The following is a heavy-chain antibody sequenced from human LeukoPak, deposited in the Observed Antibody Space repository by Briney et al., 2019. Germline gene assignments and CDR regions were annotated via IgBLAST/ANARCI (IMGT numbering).Heavy chain of an antibody. J-gene: IGHJ5*02. Sequence: SETLSLTCTVSGGSISSGSYYSGWIRQPPGNGLEWIGRIHYGGSTYYNPSLKSRVTISVDTSKNQFSLKLGSVTAADTAVYYCARKSRYYYGSGSYPPFDPWGQGTLVTVSS. CDR1: GGSISSGSYY. CDR3: ARKSRYYYGSGSYPPFDP. V-gene: IGHV4-39*01. CDR2: IHYGGST. D-gene: IGHD3-10*01.